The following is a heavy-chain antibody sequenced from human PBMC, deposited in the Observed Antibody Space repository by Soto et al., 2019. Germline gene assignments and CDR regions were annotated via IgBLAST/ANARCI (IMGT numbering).Heavy chain of an antibody. Sequence: GASVKVSCKASGYTFTSYGISCVRQAPVQGLDWMGWISAYNGNTNYAQKLQGRVTMTTDTSTSTAYMELRSLRSDDTAVYYCARDGEPSYYYDSSGFGYWGQGTLVTVSS. CDR2: ISAYNGNT. CDR1: GYTFTSYG. CDR3: ARDGEPSYYYDSSGFGY. J-gene: IGHJ4*02. V-gene: IGHV1-18*01. D-gene: IGHD3-22*01.